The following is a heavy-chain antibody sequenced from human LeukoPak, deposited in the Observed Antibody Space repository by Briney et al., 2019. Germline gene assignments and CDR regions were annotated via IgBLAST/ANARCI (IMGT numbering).Heavy chain of an antibody. V-gene: IGHV4-30-2*01. CDR3: ARASSSGPYYFDY. D-gene: IGHD3-22*01. Sequence: PSETLSLTCAVSGGSISSGGYSWSWIRQPPGKGLEWIGYIYHSGSTYYNPSLKSRVTISVDRSKNQFSLKLSSVTAADTAVYYCARASSSGPYYFDYWGQGTLVTVSS. J-gene: IGHJ4*02. CDR1: GGSISSGGYS. CDR2: IYHSGST.